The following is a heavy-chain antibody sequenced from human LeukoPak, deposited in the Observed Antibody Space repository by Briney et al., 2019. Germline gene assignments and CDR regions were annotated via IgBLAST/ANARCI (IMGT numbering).Heavy chain of an antibody. D-gene: IGHD5-12*01. Sequence: KASETLSLTCTVSGGSISSGSYYWSWIRQPAGKGLEWIGRIYTSGSTNYNPSLKSRVTISVDTSKNQCSLKLSSVTAADTAVYYCARDRVATFYWYFDLWGRGTLVTVSS. CDR1: GGSISSGSYY. V-gene: IGHV4-61*02. CDR2: IYTSGST. CDR3: ARDRVATFYWYFDL. J-gene: IGHJ2*01.